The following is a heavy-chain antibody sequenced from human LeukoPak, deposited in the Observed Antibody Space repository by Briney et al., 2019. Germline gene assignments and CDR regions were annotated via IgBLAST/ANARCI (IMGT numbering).Heavy chain of an antibody. CDR2: IKQDGSEK. Sequence: GGSLRLSCAPSGFTLSSYWMSWVRQAPGKGLEWVADIKQDGSEKYYGDSVKGRFTISRDNAKNSLYLQMNSLRADDTAVYYCARKAYDLDVWGKGTTVTVSS. D-gene: IGHD3-16*01. CDR3: ARKAYDLDV. J-gene: IGHJ6*04. CDR1: GFTLSSYW. V-gene: IGHV3-7*03.